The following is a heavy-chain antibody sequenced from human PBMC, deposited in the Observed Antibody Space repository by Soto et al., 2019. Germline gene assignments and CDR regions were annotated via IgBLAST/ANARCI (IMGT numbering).Heavy chain of an antibody. V-gene: IGHV3-53*01. CDR1: GFTVSSNY. J-gene: IGHJ4*02. D-gene: IGHD6-13*01. CDR2: IYSGGST. CDR3: ARTGSSWTVYFDY. Sequence: EVQLVESGGGLIQPGGSLRLSCAASGFTVSSNYMSWVRQAPGKGLEWVSVIYSGGSTYYADSVKGRFTISRDNSKNTLYLQMNSLRAEDTAVYYCARTGSSWTVYFDYWGQGTLVTVSS.